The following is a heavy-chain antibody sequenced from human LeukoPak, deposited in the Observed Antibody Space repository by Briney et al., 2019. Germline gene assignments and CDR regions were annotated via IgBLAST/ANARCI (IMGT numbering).Heavy chain of an antibody. V-gene: IGHV4-59*11. Sequence: SETLSLTCTVSAGSISGHSWNWIRQPPGKGLEWIGDICYSGSTRYNPSLESRVTISLDTSKNQFSLSLTSVTAADTAVYYCAREPRWYYYDSASYYFDYWGQGTLVTVSS. J-gene: IGHJ4*02. CDR2: ICYSGST. CDR1: AGSISGHS. CDR3: AREPRWYYYDSASYYFDY. D-gene: IGHD3-22*01.